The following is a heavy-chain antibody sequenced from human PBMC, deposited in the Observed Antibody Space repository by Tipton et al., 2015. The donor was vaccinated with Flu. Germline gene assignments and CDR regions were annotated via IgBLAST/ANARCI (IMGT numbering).Heavy chain of an antibody. CDR3: VRDQVFGDGLTYDYYGMDV. Sequence: TLSLTCNVSGGSISSGGAYWSWIRQHPGKGLEWIGGIYYSGSTYKNPSLTSRVSISVDTSKNQFSLNLKSVTAADTAVYYCVRDQVFGDGLTYDYYGMDVWGQGTTVTVSS. J-gene: IGHJ6*02. CDR2: IYYSGST. CDR1: GGSISSGGAY. D-gene: IGHD3-10*02. V-gene: IGHV4-31*03.